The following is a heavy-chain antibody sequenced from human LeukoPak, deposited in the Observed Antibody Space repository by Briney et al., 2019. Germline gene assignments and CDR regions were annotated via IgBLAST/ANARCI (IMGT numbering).Heavy chain of an antibody. V-gene: IGHV3-23*01. J-gene: IGHJ6*02. CDR2: ISGGGGST. D-gene: IGHD1-26*01. Sequence: GGSLRLPCAASGFSFSSYAMTWVRQATGKGLEWVSGISGGGGSTNYADSVKGRFTISRDNSKNTLSLQMNSLRAEDTAVYYCAKDFSSWGPSGMDVWGQGTTVAVSS. CDR1: GFSFSSYA. CDR3: AKDFSSWGPSGMDV.